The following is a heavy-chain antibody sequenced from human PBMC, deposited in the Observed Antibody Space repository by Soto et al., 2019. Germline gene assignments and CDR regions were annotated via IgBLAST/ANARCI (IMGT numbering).Heavy chain of an antibody. J-gene: IGHJ4*02. CDR1: GGSISSGGYY. V-gene: IGHV4-31*03. CDR2: IYYSGST. CDR3: ARVESGDDFWSGYSVPKSFDY. D-gene: IGHD3-3*01. Sequence: SETLSLTCTVSGGSISSGGYYWSWIRQHPGKGLEWIGYIYYSGSTYYNPSLKSRVTISVDTSKNQFSLKLSSVTAADTAVYYCARVESGDDFWSGYSVPKSFDYWGQGTLVTVSS.